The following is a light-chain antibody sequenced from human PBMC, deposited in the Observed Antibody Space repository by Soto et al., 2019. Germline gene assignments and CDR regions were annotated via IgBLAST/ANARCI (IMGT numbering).Light chain of an antibody. J-gene: IGKJ4*01. CDR2: DAS. V-gene: IGKV1-33*01. Sequence: DTQMTQSPSSLSASVGDRVTITCQASQDISNYLNWYQQKPGKAPKLLIYDASNLETGVPSRFSGSGSGTDFTLTISSLQPEDIATYHCQQYDNLPLTFGGGTKVEIK. CDR3: QQYDNLPLT. CDR1: QDISNY.